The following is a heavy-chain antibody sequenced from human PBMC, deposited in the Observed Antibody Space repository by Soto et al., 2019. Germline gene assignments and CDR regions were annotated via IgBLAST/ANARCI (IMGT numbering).Heavy chain of an antibody. CDR3: AVEGKRHDFWSGPRFDHYGMDV. Sequence: GGSLRLSCAASGFTFSSDAMSWVRQAPGKGLEWVSAISGSGGSTYYADSVEGRFTISRDNSKNTLYLQMNSLRAEDTAVYYCAVEGKRHDFWSGPRFDHYGMDVWGQGTTVTVSS. CDR2: ISGSGGST. V-gene: IGHV3-23*01. J-gene: IGHJ6*02. CDR1: GFTFSSDA. D-gene: IGHD3-3*01.